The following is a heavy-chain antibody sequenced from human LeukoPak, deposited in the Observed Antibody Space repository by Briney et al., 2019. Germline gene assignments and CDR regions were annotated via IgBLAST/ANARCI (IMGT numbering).Heavy chain of an antibody. CDR1: GESISSHY. V-gene: IGHV4-59*08. CDR3: ARWIMVRGYYDAFDI. CDR2: ITNSGTT. J-gene: IGHJ3*02. D-gene: IGHD3-10*01. Sequence: NPSETLSLTCNVSGESISSHYWSWTRQSPGKGLEWIGYITNSGTTKFNPSLKSRVTISVDTSKNQFSLKLSSVTAADTAVYYCARWIMVRGYYDAFDIWGQGTMVTVSS.